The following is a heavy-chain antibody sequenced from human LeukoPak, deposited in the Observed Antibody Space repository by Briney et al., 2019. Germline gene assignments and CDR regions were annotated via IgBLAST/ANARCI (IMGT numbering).Heavy chain of an antibody. V-gene: IGHV3-23*01. CDR2: ISGSGGST. Sequence: GGSLRLSCAASGFTFSSYAMSWVPQAPGKGLEWVSAISGSGGSTYYADSVKGRFTISRDNSKNTLYLQMNSLRAEDTAVYYCAKGKNYDILTGYSREFDYWGQGTLVTVSS. J-gene: IGHJ4*02. D-gene: IGHD3-9*01. CDR3: AKGKNYDILTGYSREFDY. CDR1: GFTFSSYA.